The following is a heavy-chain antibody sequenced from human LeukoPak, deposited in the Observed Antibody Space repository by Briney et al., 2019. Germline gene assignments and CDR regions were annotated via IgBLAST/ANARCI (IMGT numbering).Heavy chain of an antibody. CDR1: GGSISSGGYY. Sequence: PSQTLSLTCTVSGGSISSGGYYWSWIRQPPGKGLEWIGYIYHSGSTYYNPSLKSRVTISVDRSKDQFSLKLSSVTAADTAVYYCARTPIIVVVPAATKKPYYYYYMDVWGKGTTVTVSS. J-gene: IGHJ6*03. D-gene: IGHD2-2*01. CDR3: ARTPIIVVVPAATKKPYYYYYMDV. CDR2: IYHSGST. V-gene: IGHV4-30-2*01.